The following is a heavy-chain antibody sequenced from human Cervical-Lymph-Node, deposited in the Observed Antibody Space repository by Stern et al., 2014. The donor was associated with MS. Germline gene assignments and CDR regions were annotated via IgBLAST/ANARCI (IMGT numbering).Heavy chain of an antibody. D-gene: IGHD4-11*01. J-gene: IGHJ4*02. V-gene: IGHV3-30-3*01. CDR3: AREDYRNYSPHIDY. CDR2: ISYDGSKK. CDR1: GFSFTGHT. Sequence: VQLVESGGGVVQPGRSLRLSCAASGFSFTGHTMHWVRQAPGKELEWVTSISYDGSKKQYAGSVKGRFTISRDTSKNTLYLQMNSLRVEDTALYYCAREDYRNYSPHIDYWGQGTLVTVSS.